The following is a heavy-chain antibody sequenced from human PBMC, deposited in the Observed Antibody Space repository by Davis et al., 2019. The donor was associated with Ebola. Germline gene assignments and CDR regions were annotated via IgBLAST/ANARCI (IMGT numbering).Heavy chain of an antibody. J-gene: IGHJ3*02. D-gene: IGHD3-22*01. Sequence: AASVKVSCKASGGTFSSYAISWVRQAPGQGLEWMGRIIPILGIANYAQKFQGRVTITADKSTSTAYMELSSLRSEDTAVYYCARMVEYYDSSGYYRYDAFDIWGQGTMVTVSS. CDR3: ARMVEYYDSSGYYRYDAFDI. CDR2: IIPILGIA. V-gene: IGHV1-69*04. CDR1: GGTFSSYA.